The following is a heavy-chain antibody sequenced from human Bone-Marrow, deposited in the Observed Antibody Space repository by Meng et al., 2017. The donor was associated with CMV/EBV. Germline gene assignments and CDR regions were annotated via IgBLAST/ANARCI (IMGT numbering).Heavy chain of an antibody. Sequence: SVKVSCKASGYTFTGYYMHWVRQAPGQGLEWMGWINPNSGGTNYAQKFQGRVTMTRDTSISTAYMELSRLKSDDTAVYYCTRYHWNYGSWDPWGQGTLVTVSS. CDR3: TRYHWNYGSWDP. D-gene: IGHD1-7*01. J-gene: IGHJ5*02. CDR2: INPNSGGT. CDR1: GYTFTGYY. V-gene: IGHV1-2*02.